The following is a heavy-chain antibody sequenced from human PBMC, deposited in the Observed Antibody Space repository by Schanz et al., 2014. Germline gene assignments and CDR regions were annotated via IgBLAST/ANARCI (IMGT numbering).Heavy chain of an antibody. J-gene: IGHJ6*02. V-gene: IGHV3-48*01. D-gene: IGHD6-6*01. CDR2: ISGSSSTK. CDR3: ATEGPRGTRHPINYYYAMDN. Sequence: EVQLVDSGGGLVKPGGSLRLSCAASGITFSGYSMNWVRQAPGKGLEWVSYISGSSSTKYYADSVKGRFTISRDNPKKTLYLQMNSLRAEDTAVYYCATEGPRGTRHPINYYYAMDNWGQGTKVTV. CDR1: GITFSGYS.